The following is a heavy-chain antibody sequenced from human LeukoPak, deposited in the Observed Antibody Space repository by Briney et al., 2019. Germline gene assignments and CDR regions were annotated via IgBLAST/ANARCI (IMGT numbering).Heavy chain of an antibody. CDR3: ARDRGSQ. CDR1: GFTFSDYG. V-gene: IGHV3-23*01. Sequence: GGSLRLSCAASGFTFSDYGMSWVRQAPGKGLEWVSTLSDGGSITYYADSVKGRFTISRDNAKNSLYLQMNSLRAEDTAVYYCARDRGSQRGQGTLVTVSS. J-gene: IGHJ4*02. D-gene: IGHD5-12*01. CDR2: LSDGGSIT.